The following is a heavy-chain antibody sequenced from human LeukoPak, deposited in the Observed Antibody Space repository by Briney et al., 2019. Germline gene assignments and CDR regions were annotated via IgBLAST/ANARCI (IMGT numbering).Heavy chain of an antibody. J-gene: IGHJ1*01. D-gene: IGHD3-22*01. Sequence: GGSLRLSCAASGFSFSSFRMNWVRQAPGKGPEWVASITNWRGNTHYGDSVKGRFTISRDNAKNTVSLQMNSLRAEDTGVYYCARAPSEIGGYYPEYFRHWGQGTLVTVSS. CDR1: GFSFSSFR. CDR2: ITNWRGNT. V-gene: IGHV3-21*01. CDR3: ARAPSEIGGYYPEYFRH.